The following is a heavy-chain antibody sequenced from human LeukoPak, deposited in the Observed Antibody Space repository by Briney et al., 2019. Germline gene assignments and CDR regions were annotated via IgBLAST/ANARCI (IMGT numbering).Heavy chain of an antibody. D-gene: IGHD3-3*01. Sequence: ASVKVSCKASGYTFTGYYMHWVRQAPGQGLEWMGWMNPNSGNTGYAQKFQGRVTMTRNTSISTAYMELSSLRSEDTAVYYCARGNYYDFWSGYYDWFDPWGQGTLVTVSS. CDR3: ARGNYYDFWSGYYDWFDP. CDR1: GYTFTGYY. J-gene: IGHJ5*02. V-gene: IGHV1-8*02. CDR2: MNPNSGNT.